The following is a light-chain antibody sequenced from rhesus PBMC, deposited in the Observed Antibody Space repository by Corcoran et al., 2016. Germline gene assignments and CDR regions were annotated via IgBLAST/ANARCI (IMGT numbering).Light chain of an antibody. CDR2: KAA. CDR1: QSISSW. J-gene: IGKJ2*01. Sequence: DIQMTQSPSSLSASVGDTVTITRRASQSISSWLAWYQQKPGKAPKLLIYKAARLQSGVPSRFSGSGSGTDVTLTISSLQSEDFATYYCQQYSSRPYSFGPGTKVEIQ. V-gene: IGKV1-22*01. CDR3: QQYSSRPYS.